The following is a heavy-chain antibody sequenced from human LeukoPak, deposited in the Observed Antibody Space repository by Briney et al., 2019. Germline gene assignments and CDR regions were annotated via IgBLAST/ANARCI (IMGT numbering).Heavy chain of an antibody. CDR3: ARGLSSSWRTFDY. CDR2: ISGRSDYT. D-gene: IGHD6-13*01. J-gene: IGHJ4*02. V-gene: IGHV3-21*06. Sequence: PGGSLRLSCAASGFTFSTDSMTWVRQAPGKGLEWVSSISGRSDYTYYADSVKGRFTISRDNAKNSLYLQMNSLRAEDTAVYYCARGLSSSWRTFDYWGQGTLVTVSS. CDR1: GFTFSTDS.